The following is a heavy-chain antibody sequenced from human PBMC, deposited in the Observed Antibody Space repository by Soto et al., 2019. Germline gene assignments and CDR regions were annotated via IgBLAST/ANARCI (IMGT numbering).Heavy chain of an antibody. D-gene: IGHD2-2*01. CDR2: IDSTGARS. Sequence: GKGPEWVSAIDSTGARSFHADSVKGRFTVSRDASKNTLYLQMNSLRVDDTAIYFCASHILDTSNCTSCLNFFGSRGQGTPVTLYS. J-gene: IGHJ4*02. CDR3: ASHILDTSNCTSCLNFFGS. V-gene: IGHV3-23*01.